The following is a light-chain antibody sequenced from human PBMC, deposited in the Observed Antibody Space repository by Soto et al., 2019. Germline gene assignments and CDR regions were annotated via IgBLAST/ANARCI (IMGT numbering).Light chain of an antibody. V-gene: IGKV1-39*01. CDR2: AVS. Sequence: DIQMTQSPSSLSASVGDRVTITCRASQSISNYLNWYQQKPGKAPNLLIYAVSSLRSGVPSRFIGSGSGTDFTLTISSLQPEDFATYYCQQSYSTARTFGQGTKLEIK. CDR3: QQSYSTART. CDR1: QSISNY. J-gene: IGKJ2*01.